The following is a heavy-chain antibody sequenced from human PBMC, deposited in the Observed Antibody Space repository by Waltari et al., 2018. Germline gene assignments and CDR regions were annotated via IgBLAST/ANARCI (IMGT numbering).Heavy chain of an antibody. CDR1: GFTFGSSW. CDR2: MNQVGGAI. J-gene: IGHJ2*01. V-gene: IGHV3-7*01. D-gene: IGHD1-26*01. Sequence: EEQLVESGCGLVQSGGSLRLSCAASGFTFGSSWMSWVRQAPGKGLEWVANMNQVGGAIFYVDSVKGRFTISRDNAKNSLFLQMDNLRAEDTAVYYCARDYLFFDLWGRGTLVSVSS. CDR3: ARDYLFFDL.